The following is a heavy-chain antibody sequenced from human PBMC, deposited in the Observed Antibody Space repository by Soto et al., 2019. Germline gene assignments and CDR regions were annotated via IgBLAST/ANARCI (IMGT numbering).Heavy chain of an antibody. D-gene: IGHD2-2*01. CDR1: GFTFSSYG. CDR2: IWYDGSNK. Sequence: GGSLRLSCAASGFTFSSYGMHWVRQAPGKGLEWVAVIWYDGSNKYYADSVKGRFTISRDNSKNTLYLQMNSLRAEDTAVYYCARWRRYCSSTSCYDYYYYGMDVWGQGTTVTVSS. CDR3: ARWRRYCSSTSCYDYYYYGMDV. J-gene: IGHJ6*02. V-gene: IGHV3-33*01.